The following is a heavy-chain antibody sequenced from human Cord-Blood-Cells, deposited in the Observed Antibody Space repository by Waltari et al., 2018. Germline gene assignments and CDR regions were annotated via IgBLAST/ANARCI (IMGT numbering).Heavy chain of an antibody. CDR2: INHSGSN. CDR3: ARQYCSGGSCNYWYFDL. Sequence: QVQLQQWGAGLLKPSETLSLTCAVYGGSFSGYYWSWIRQPPGKGLEWIGEINHSGSNNYNPSLKSRVTISVDTSKNQFSLKLSSVTATDTAVYYCARQYCSGGSCNYWYFDLWGRGTLVTVSS. CDR1: GGSFSGYY. V-gene: IGHV4-34*01. J-gene: IGHJ2*01. D-gene: IGHD2-15*01.